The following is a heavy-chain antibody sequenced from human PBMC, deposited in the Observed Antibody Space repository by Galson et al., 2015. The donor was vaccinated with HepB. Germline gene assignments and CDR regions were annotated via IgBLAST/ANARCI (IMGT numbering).Heavy chain of an antibody. Sequence: SLRLSCAASGFTFSSYSMNWVRQAPGKGLEWVSYISSSSSTIYYADSVKGRFTISRDNAKNSLYLQMNSLRAEDTAVYYCARGGLGDSITIFGVVIGYFQHWGQGTLVTVSS. CDR3: ARGGLGDSITIFGVVIGYFQH. D-gene: IGHD3-3*01. CDR1: GFTFSSYS. CDR2: ISSSSSTI. J-gene: IGHJ1*01. V-gene: IGHV3-48*01.